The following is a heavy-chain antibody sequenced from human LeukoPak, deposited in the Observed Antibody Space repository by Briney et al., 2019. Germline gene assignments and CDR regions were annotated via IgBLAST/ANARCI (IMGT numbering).Heavy chain of an antibody. J-gene: IGHJ5*02. CDR1: GGSISSGGYY. CDR3: ARDRGRYCSSTSCLGRFDP. Sequence: PSETLSLTCTVSGGSISSGGYYWSWIRQHPGKGLEWIGYIYYSGSTHYNPSLKSRVTISVDTSKNQFSLKLSSVTAADTAVYYCARDRGRYCSSTSCLGRFDPWGQGTLVTVSS. D-gene: IGHD2-2*01. V-gene: IGHV4-31*03. CDR2: IYYSGST.